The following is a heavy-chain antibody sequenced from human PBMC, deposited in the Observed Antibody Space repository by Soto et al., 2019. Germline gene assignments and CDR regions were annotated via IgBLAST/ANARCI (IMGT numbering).Heavy chain of an antibody. Sequence: SETLSLTCTVSGGSVSSGSYYWSWIRQPPGKGLEWIGYIYYSGSTNYNPSLKSRVTISVDTSKNQFSLKLSSVTAADTAVYYCARAARPCGDSDFWSGYASTIDYWGQGTLVTVSS. CDR1: GGSVSSGSYY. CDR3: ARAARPCGDSDFWSGYASTIDY. J-gene: IGHJ4*02. D-gene: IGHD3-3*01. V-gene: IGHV4-61*01. CDR2: IYYSGST.